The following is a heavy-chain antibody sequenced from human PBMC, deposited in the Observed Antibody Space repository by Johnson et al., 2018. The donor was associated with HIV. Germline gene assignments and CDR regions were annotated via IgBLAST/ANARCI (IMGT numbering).Heavy chain of an antibody. D-gene: IGHD1-26*01. J-gene: IGHJ3*02. Sequence: EVQLVESGGGLVQPGRSLRLSCAASGFTFSTFWMSWVRQAPGKGLEWVANIKQDGSEKYYVDSVKGRFIISRDNAKNSLYLQMKSLRAEDTAVYYCARDLRVGAIDAFDIWGQGTMVTVSS. CDR2: IKQDGSEK. CDR3: ARDLRVGAIDAFDI. V-gene: IGHV3-7*05. CDR1: GFTFSTFW.